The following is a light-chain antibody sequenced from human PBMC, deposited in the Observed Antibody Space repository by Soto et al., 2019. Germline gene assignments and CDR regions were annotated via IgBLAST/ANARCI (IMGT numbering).Light chain of an antibody. J-gene: IGLJ3*02. CDR3: SSYTGSNPLWM. CDR1: SSDVGGYTY. V-gene: IGLV2-14*01. Sequence: QSALTQPASVSGSPGQSMTISCTGTSSDVGGYTYVSWYQHHPGKAPKLMIYEVSNRPSGVSYRFSGSKSGNTASLTISGLRPEDEADYYCSSYTGSNPLWMFGGGTKLTVL. CDR2: EVS.